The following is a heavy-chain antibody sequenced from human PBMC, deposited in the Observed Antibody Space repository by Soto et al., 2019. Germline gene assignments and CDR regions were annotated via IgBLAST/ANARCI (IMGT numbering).Heavy chain of an antibody. CDR3: ARGGTDEWLPDALDI. D-gene: IGHD6-19*01. CDR2: MNPNSGNT. J-gene: IGHJ3*02. Sequence: QVQLVQSGAEVKKPGASVKVSCKASGYTFSNYDINWVRQAPGQGLEWMGWMNPNSGNTQTEKFQGRLTMTRDTSISTAYMELSGLGSDDTAVYYCARGGTDEWLPDALDIWGQGTMVTVSS. CDR1: GYTFSNYD. V-gene: IGHV1-8*01.